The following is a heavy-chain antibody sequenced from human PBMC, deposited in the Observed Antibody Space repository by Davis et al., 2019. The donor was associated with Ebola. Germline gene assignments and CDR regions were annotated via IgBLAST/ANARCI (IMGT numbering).Heavy chain of an antibody. Sequence: PSETLSLTCTVSGDSISSHYWSWIRQPAGKGLEWIGRISTSGTAFNPSLKSRVSMSVDTSKNQFSLSLTSVTAADTAVYYCARDENAERGFDIWGQGTMVTVSS. D-gene: IGHD3-10*01. CDR1: GDSISSHY. V-gene: IGHV4-4*07. J-gene: IGHJ3*02. CDR3: ARDENAERGFDI. CDR2: ISTSGT.